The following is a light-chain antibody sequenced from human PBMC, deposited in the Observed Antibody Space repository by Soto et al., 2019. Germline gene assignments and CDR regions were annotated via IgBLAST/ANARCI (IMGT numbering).Light chain of an antibody. CDR2: STN. CDR3: VLYMGSGIWV. CDR1: SGSVSSGHY. V-gene: IGLV8-61*01. J-gene: IGLJ3*02. Sequence: QTVVTQEPPFSVSPGGTVTLTCGLSSGSVSSGHYPSWYQQTPGQVPRTLIYSTNTRSSGVPDRFSGSILGSKAALTITGAQADDESDYYCVLYMGSGIWVFGGGTKLTVL.